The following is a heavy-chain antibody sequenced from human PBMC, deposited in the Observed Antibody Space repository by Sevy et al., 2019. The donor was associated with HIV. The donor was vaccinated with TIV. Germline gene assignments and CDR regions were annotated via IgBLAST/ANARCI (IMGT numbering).Heavy chain of an antibody. Sequence: ASVKVSCKASGGTFSSYAISWVRQAPGQGLEWMGGIIPIFGTANYAQKFQGRVTITADESTSTAYMELSSLRSEDTAVYYCARDHGDMTTVTYYYYGMDVWDQGTTVTVSS. CDR3: ARDHGDMTTVTYYYYGMDV. D-gene: IGHD4-4*01. CDR1: GGTFSSYA. CDR2: IIPIFGTA. V-gene: IGHV1-69*13. J-gene: IGHJ6*02.